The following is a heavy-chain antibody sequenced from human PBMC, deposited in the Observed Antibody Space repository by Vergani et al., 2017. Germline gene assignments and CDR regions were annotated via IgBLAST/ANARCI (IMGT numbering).Heavy chain of an antibody. J-gene: IGHJ4*02. CDR3: AIFVATTWDY. Sequence: QVQLQQWGAGLLKPSETLSLTCAVYGGSFSGYYWSWIRQPPGKGLEWIGEINHSGSTNYNPSLKSRVTISVDTSKNQFSLKLSSVTAADTAVYYCAIFVATTWDYWGQGTLVTVSS. CDR1: GGSFSGYY. D-gene: IGHD5-12*01. V-gene: IGHV4-34*01. CDR2: INHSGST.